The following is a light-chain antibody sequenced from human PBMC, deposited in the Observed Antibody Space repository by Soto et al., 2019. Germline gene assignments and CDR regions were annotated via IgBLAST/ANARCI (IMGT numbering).Light chain of an antibody. CDR1: QSVKSAH. J-gene: IGKJ1*01. Sequence: EIVLTQSPGTLSLSPGERATLSCRASQSVKSAHFAWYQQKPGQAPRLLIYGASNRATGIPDRFSGWGSGTDFTLTISRLDPEDFAVYFCQQYDSLPRTLGQGTKVDIK. CDR2: GAS. V-gene: IGKV3-20*01. CDR3: QQYDSLPRT.